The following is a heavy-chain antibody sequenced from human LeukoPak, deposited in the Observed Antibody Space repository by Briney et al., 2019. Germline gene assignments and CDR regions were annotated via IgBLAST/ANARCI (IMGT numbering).Heavy chain of an antibody. CDR2: LSPNSGDT. CDR1: GYTFTGYY. Sequence: ASVKVSCKASGYTFTGYYVHWVRQAPGQEFEWMGWLSPNSGDTKFAQKFQGRVTMTRDTSISTAYMELSNLRSDDTAVYYCARATDISSWYLAYWGQGTLVTVSS. D-gene: IGHD6-13*01. V-gene: IGHV1-2*02. J-gene: IGHJ4*02. CDR3: ARATDISSWYLAY.